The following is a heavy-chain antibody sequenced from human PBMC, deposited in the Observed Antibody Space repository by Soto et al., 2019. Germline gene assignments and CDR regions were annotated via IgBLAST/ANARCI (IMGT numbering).Heavy chain of an antibody. V-gene: IGHV1-18*01. CDR2: ISANNGNT. CDR3: ARAYSPGLFDP. D-gene: IGHD2-15*01. CDR1: GYTFTSYG. J-gene: IGHJ5*02. Sequence: ASVKVSCKASGYTFTSYGISWVRQAPGQGLEWMGWISANNGNTKYAQNFQGRVTMTTDTSTSTAYMELRSLRSDDTAVYYCARAYSPGLFDPWGQGTFVTVSS.